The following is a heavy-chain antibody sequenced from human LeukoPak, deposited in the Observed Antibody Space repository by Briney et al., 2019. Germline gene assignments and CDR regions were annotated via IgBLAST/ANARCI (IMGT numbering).Heavy chain of an antibody. D-gene: IGHD7-27*01. V-gene: IGHV3-21*01. Sequence: GGSLRLSCETSGFTFRTYAMNWVRQAPGKGLEWVSSMGGSGTSIYYADSVEGRFTISRDNAKNSLYLQMNSLRVDDTAVYYCAGEEPGDLGQGLYYWGQGTLGTVSS. CDR3: AGEEPGDLGQGLYY. CDR2: MGGSGTSI. CDR1: GFTFRTYA. J-gene: IGHJ4*02.